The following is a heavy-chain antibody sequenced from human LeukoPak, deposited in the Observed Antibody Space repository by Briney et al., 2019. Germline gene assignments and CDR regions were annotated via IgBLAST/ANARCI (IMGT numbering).Heavy chain of an antibody. V-gene: IGHV6-1*01. CDR3: ASWGGSYMGAFDI. Sequence: SQTLSLTCAISGDSVSSNSAAWNWIRQSPSRGLEWLGRTYYRSKWYNDYAVSVKSRITINPDTSKNQFSLKLSSVTAADTAVYYCASWGGSYMGAFDIWGQGTMVTVSS. D-gene: IGHD1-26*01. CDR2: TYYRSKWYN. J-gene: IGHJ3*02. CDR1: GDSVSSNSAA.